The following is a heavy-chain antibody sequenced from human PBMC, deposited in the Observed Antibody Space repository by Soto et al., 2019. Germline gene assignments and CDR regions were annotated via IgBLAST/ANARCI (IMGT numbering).Heavy chain of an antibody. CDR3: ARETYSFNDY. CDR2: INSDGSST. J-gene: IGHJ4*02. Sequence: GGSLRLSCAASGFTFSSYWMHWVRQAPGKGLVWVSRINSDGSSTSCADSVKGRFTISRDNAKNTLFLQMNGLRAEDTAVYYCARETYSFNDYWGRGTLVTVSS. V-gene: IGHV3-74*01. CDR1: GFTFSSYW. D-gene: IGHD4-4*01.